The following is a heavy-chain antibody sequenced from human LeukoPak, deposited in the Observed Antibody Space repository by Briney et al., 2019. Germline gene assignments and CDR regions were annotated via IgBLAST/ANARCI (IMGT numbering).Heavy chain of an antibody. J-gene: IGHJ4*02. V-gene: IGHV6-1*01. CDR2: TFYRSKWYN. CDR1: GDTVSSNSAA. CDR3: ARSGGTAIGNYERATFDY. D-gene: IGHD1-7*01. Sequence: SQTLSLTCDISGDTVSSNSAAWNWIRQSPSRGLEWLVRTFYRSKWYNEYEVSLKSRLTINANTSKNHFTLQLNSVTPEDTAVYYCARSGGTAIGNYERATFDYWGQGTLVSVSS.